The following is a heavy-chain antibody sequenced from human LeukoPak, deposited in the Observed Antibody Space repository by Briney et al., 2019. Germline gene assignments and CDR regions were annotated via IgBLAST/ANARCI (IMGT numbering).Heavy chain of an antibody. Sequence: GGSLRLSCAASGFTVSSNYMSWVRQAPGKGLEWVSFIFSGGSTYYAASVKGRFTISRDNSKNTLYLQMNSLRAEDTAVYYCARAPGYCSGGTCYGDYYYGMDVWGQGTTVTVSS. J-gene: IGHJ6*02. D-gene: IGHD2-15*01. V-gene: IGHV3-66*01. CDR1: GFTVSSNY. CDR3: ARAPGYCSGGTCYGDYYYGMDV. CDR2: IFSGGST.